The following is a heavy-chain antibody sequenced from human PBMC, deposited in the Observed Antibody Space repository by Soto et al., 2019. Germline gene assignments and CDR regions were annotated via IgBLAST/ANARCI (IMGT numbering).Heavy chain of an antibody. J-gene: IGHJ4*02. Sequence: EVQLLESGGGLVQPGGSLRLSCVASGFTFSSYAMSWVRQAPGKGLEWVSATSGSGGSTYYADSVKGRFTISRDNSKNTPYLQMNSLRAEDTAVYYCAKDKSRGIAVAGTLFDYWGQGTLVTVSS. D-gene: IGHD6-19*01. CDR1: GFTFSSYA. CDR2: TSGSGGST. CDR3: AKDKSRGIAVAGTLFDY. V-gene: IGHV3-23*01.